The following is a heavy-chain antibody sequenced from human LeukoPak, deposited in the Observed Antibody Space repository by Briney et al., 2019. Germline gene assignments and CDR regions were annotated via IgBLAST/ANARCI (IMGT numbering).Heavy chain of an antibody. CDR2: ISGSGGRT. Sequence: TGGSLRLSCAASGFTFSSYAMSWVRQAPGKGLEWVSAISGSGGRTYYADSVKGRFTISRDNSKNSLYLQMNSLRAEDTALYYCAKGHLRCFDWGNWFDLWGQGTLVTVSS. V-gene: IGHV3-23*01. CDR3: AKGHLRCFDWGNWFDL. CDR1: GFTFSSYA. J-gene: IGHJ5*02. D-gene: IGHD3-9*01.